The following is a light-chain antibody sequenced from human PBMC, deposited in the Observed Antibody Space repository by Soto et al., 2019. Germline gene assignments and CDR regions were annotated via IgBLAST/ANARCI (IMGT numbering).Light chain of an antibody. CDR2: AAS. CDR1: QSISSY. J-gene: IGKJ4*01. Sequence: DIQMTQSPSSLSASVGDRVTITCRASQSISSYLNWYQQKPGKAPKLLIYAASSLQSGVPSRFSGSGSGTAFTLTIRSLQPEDFATYYCQQSYSTPRTFGGGTKVEIK. V-gene: IGKV1-39*01. CDR3: QQSYSTPRT.